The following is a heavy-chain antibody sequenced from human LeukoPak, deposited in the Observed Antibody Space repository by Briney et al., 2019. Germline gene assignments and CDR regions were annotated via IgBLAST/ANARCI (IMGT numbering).Heavy chain of an antibody. CDR2: ISYDGSNK. CDR3: AKGGIPDDP. V-gene: IGHV3-30*18. Sequence: PGGSLRLSCAASGFSFSSYGMHWVRQASGKGLEWVAVISYDGSNKYHADSVKGRFTISRDNSKNTLYLQMNSLRVEDTAVYYCAKGGIPDDPWGQGTLVTVSS. D-gene: IGHD2-21*01. CDR1: GFSFSSYG. J-gene: IGHJ5*02.